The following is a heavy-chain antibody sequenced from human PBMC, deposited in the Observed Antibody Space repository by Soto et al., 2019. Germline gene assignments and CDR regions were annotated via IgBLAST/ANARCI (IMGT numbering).Heavy chain of an antibody. D-gene: IGHD3-16*01. CDR1: GYTFTSYG. CDR3: ASTLGNPLAHIFDY. CDR2: ISAYNGNT. V-gene: IGHV1-18*04. Sequence: GASVKVSCKASGYTFTSYGISWVRQAPGQGLEWMGWISAYNGNTNYAQKLQGRVTMTTDTSTSTAYMELRSLRSDDTAVHYCASTLGNPLAHIFDYWGQGTLVTVSS. J-gene: IGHJ4*02.